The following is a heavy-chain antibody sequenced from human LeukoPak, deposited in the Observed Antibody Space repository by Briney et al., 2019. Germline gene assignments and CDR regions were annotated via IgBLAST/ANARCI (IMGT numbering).Heavy chain of an antibody. CDR3: ARADVVVVPSAHKWFDT. V-gene: IGHV4-39*07. Sequence: SETLSLTCTVSGGTISRSTRCWDWIRQPPGKGLGWFGSMCDSGSSYYNPSLRSRVTISVDTSKNQLSLKLSSVTAADTAVYYCARADVVVVPSAHKWFDTWGQGTLVTVSS. CDR2: MCDSGSS. CDR1: GGTISRSTRC. D-gene: IGHD2-2*01. J-gene: IGHJ5*02.